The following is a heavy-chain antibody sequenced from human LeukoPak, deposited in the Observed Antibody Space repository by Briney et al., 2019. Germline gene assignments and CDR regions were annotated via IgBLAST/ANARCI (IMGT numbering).Heavy chain of an antibody. Sequence: SETLSLTCAVSGGSISSGGYSWSWIRQPPGKGLEWIGYIYHSGSTYYNPSLKSRVTISVDRSKNQFSLKLSSVTAADTAVYYCARNWGQGPYGDYVYWFDPWGQGTLVTVSS. J-gene: IGHJ5*02. V-gene: IGHV4-30-2*01. D-gene: IGHD4-17*01. CDR2: IYHSGST. CDR3: ARNWGQGPYGDYVYWFDP. CDR1: GGSISSGGYS.